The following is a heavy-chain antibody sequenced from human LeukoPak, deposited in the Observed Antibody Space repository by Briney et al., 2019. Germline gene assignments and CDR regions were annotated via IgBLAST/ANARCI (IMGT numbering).Heavy chain of an antibody. Sequence: PSETLSLTCTVAGGSVSSYFWSWIRQPPGKGLEWSGYISYSGTTNYNPSLKSRVTISVDTSKNQFSLKLSSVTAADTAIYYCASTGELLGVQYFDYWGQGTLVTVSS. CDR1: GGSVSSYF. CDR2: ISYSGTT. CDR3: ASTGELLGVQYFDY. V-gene: IGHV4-59*02. D-gene: IGHD1-26*01. J-gene: IGHJ4*02.